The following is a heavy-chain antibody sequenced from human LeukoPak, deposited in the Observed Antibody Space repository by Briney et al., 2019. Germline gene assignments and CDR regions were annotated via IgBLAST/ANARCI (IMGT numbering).Heavy chain of an antibody. J-gene: IGHJ4*02. CDR1: GISISTYY. CDR2: IHYSGST. CDR3: ASTTSGYWDY. V-gene: IGHV4-59*05. D-gene: IGHD3-22*01. Sequence: PSETLSLTCAVSGISISTYYWSWIRQPPGKGLEWIGSIHYSGSTYYNPSLKSRVTVSADTPKNQFSLKLSSVTAADTAVYYCASTTSGYWDYWGQGTLVTVSS.